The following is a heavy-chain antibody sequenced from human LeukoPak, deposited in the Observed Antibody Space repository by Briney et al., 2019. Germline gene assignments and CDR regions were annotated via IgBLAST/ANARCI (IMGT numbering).Heavy chain of an antibody. J-gene: IGHJ4*02. CDR2: IYYSGST. CDR3: ARRRITGTTFDY. Sequence: PSETLSLTCTVSGGSLSSSGYYWGWIRQPPGKGLKWIGSIYYSGSTYYNPSLKSRVTISVDTPKNQFSLKLTSVTAADTAVYYCARRRITGTTFDYWGQGTLVTVSS. D-gene: IGHD1-1*01. V-gene: IGHV4-39*01. CDR1: GGSLSSSGYY.